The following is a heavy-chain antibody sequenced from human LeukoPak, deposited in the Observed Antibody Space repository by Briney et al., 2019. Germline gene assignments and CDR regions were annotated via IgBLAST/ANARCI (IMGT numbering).Heavy chain of an antibody. V-gene: IGHV3-23*01. D-gene: IGHD6-13*01. CDR2: ISGSGGST. CDR1: GFTFSSYA. CDR3: AKDVSSSWYVALDY. J-gene: IGHJ4*02. Sequence: GGSLRLSCAASGFTFSSYAMSWVRQAPGKGLEWVSAISGSGGSTYYADSVKGRFTISRDNPKNTLYLQMNSLRAEDTAVYYCAKDVSSSWYVALDYWGQGTLVTVSS.